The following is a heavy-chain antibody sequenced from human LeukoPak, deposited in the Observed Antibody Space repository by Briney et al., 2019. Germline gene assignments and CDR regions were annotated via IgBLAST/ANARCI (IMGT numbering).Heavy chain of an antibody. J-gene: IGHJ6*02. CDR1: GFTVSSNY. V-gene: IGHV3-66*01. D-gene: IGHD6-19*01. Sequence: PGGSLRLSCAASGFTVSSNYMSWVRQAPGKGLEWVSVIYSGGSTYYADSVKGRFTISRDNSKNTLYLQMNSLRAEDTAVYYCARDNEWQVGVYYYYGMDVWGQGTTVTVSS. CDR2: IYSGGST. CDR3: ARDNEWQVGVYYYYGMDV.